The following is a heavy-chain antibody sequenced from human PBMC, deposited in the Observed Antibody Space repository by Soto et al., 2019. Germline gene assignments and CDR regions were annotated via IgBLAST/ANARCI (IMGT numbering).Heavy chain of an antibody. CDR2: IQHDASNI. J-gene: IGHJ6*02. V-gene: IGHV3-30-3*01. D-gene: IGHD5-18*01. CDR1: GFIFSGYS. CDR3: VRVGWGYSFGNGLDD. Sequence: QIQLVESGGGVVQPGGSLRLSCAASGFIFSGYSMHWVRQAPGKGLEWVAVIQHDASNIYYADSVKGRFTISRDNSMNTLYLQMSGLTAEDTALYYCVRVGWGYSFGNGLDDWGQGTTVTVSS.